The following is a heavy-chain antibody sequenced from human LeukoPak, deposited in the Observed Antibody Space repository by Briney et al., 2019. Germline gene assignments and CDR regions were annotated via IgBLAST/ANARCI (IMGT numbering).Heavy chain of an antibody. CDR1: GGSISSGGYY. CDR2: IYYSGST. D-gene: IGHD3-16*01. J-gene: IGHJ3*02. Sequence: SETLPLTCTVSGGSISSGGYYWSWIRQHPGKGLEWIGYIYYSGSTYYNPSLKSRVTISVDTSKNQFSLKLSSVTAADTAVYYCARDRNYDYVWGTPMGGAFDIWGQGTMVTVSS. V-gene: IGHV4-31*03. CDR3: ARDRNYDYVWGTPMGGAFDI.